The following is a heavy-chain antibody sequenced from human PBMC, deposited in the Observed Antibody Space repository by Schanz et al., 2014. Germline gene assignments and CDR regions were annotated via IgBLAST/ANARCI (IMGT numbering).Heavy chain of an antibody. V-gene: IGHV3-33*08. CDR3: ARDFHGYGPHLDY. CDR2: LWHDGSKK. CDR1: GFTFSGFW. Sequence: VQLAESGGGLVQPGGSLRLSCAASGFTFSGFWMTWVRQAPGKGLEWVAILWHDGSKKYYADSVKGRFTVSRDNSKNALYLQLNSLRAEDTAVYYCARDFHGYGPHLDYWGQGTRVTVSS. D-gene: IGHD5-12*01. J-gene: IGHJ4*02.